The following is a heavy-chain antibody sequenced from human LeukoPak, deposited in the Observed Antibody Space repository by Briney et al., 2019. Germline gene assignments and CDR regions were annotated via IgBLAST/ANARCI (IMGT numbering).Heavy chain of an antibody. Sequence: GESLQISCQCSGYIFTHYWIGWVRQLPGKGLEWMGVIYPDDSDTTYSPSFQGQVTISADKSISTAYLQWSSLKASDTAMYYCASFSGTRGAFDIWGQGTMVTVSS. CDR3: ASFSGTRGAFDI. CDR1: GYIFTHYW. V-gene: IGHV5-51*01. J-gene: IGHJ3*02. D-gene: IGHD1-1*01. CDR2: IYPDDSDT.